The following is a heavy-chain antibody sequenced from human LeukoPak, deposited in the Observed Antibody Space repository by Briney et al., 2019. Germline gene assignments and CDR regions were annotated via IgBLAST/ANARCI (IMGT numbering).Heavy chain of an antibody. Sequence: SETLSLTCTVSGDSFTIGVFYWAWIRQRPGKGLEYIGYIHDSGLTNYNPSLRTRIIMSTDTSKDQFSLKLSSVTAADTAVYYCARGPLGEGGSGSYKISNYYYYGMDVWGQGTTVTVSS. CDR1: GDSFTIGVFY. CDR2: IHDSGLT. J-gene: IGHJ6*02. V-gene: IGHV4-31*03. D-gene: IGHD3-10*01. CDR3: ARGPLGEGGSGSYKISNYYYYGMDV.